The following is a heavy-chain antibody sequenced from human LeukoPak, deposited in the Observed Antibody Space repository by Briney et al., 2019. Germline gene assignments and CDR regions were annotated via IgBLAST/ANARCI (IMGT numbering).Heavy chain of an antibody. D-gene: IGHD2-2*01. Sequence: GGSLRLSCVASGFTFSDYEMNWVRQAPGKGLEWISYIRNSGSTTYYADSVKGRFTISRDNSKNTLYLQMNSLRAEDTAVYYCARDSSTSSFDYWGQGTLVTVSS. CDR1: GFTFSDYE. CDR3: ARDSSTSSFDY. CDR2: IRNSGSTT. V-gene: IGHV3-48*03. J-gene: IGHJ4*02.